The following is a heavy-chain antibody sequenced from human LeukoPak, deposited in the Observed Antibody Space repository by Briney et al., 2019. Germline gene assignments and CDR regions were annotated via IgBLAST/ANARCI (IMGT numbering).Heavy chain of an antibody. CDR2: ISWNSGSI. Sequence: TGGSLRLSCAASGFTFDDYAMHWVRQAPGKGLEWVSGISWNSGSIGYADSVKGRFTISRDNSKNTLYLQMNSLRAEDTAVYYCASRIAVVGWGQGTLVTVSS. J-gene: IGHJ4*02. D-gene: IGHD6-19*01. CDR3: ASRIAVVG. V-gene: IGHV3-9*01. CDR1: GFTFDDYA.